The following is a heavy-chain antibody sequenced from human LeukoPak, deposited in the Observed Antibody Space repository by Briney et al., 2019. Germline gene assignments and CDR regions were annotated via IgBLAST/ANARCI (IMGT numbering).Heavy chain of an antibody. CDR2: IYTSGST. CDR1: GGSISSGSYY. CDR3: ARGEYSYGIFDY. D-gene: IGHD5-18*01. J-gene: IGHJ4*02. V-gene: IGHV4-61*02. Sequence: SQTLSLTCTVSGGSISSGSYYWSWIRQPAGKGLEWIGRIYTSGSTNYNPSLKSRVTISVDTPKNQFSLKLSSVTAADTAVYYCARGEYSYGIFDYWGQGTLVTVSS.